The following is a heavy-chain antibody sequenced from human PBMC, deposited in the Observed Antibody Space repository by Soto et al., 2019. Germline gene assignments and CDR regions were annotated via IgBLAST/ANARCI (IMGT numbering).Heavy chain of an antibody. D-gene: IGHD6-19*01. CDR1: GYTFTSYG. V-gene: IGHV1-18*01. CDR3: ARGGVNQWLSHNWFDP. CDR2: ISAYNGNT. J-gene: IGHJ5*02. Sequence: ASVKVSCKASGYTFTSYGISWVRQAPGQGLEWMGWISAYNGNTNYAQKLQGRVTMTTDTSTSTAYVELRSLRSDDTAVYYCARGGVNQWLSHNWFDPWGQGTLVTVSS.